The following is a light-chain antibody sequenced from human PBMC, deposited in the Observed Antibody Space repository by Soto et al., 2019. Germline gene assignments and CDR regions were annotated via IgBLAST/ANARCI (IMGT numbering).Light chain of an antibody. CDR1: QSVSSNY. J-gene: IGKJ2*01. Sequence: EIVLTQSPDTLSLSPGERATLSCRASQSVSSNYVAWYQQKPGQAPRLLTHGSSSRATGVPDRFSGRGSGTTFTLVISRLEPEDFAVYYCQQYGTSPFTFGQGPRWRS. CDR3: QQYGTSPFT. V-gene: IGKV3-20*01. CDR2: GSS.